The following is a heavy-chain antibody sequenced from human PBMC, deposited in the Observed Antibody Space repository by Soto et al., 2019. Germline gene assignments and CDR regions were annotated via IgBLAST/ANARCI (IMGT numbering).Heavy chain of an antibody. CDR3: ARLGQGGYVQGMDV. CDR2: IDPADSET. Sequence: ESLTISRKGSGYSCITYWIALVRQKPGKGLEWMGIIDPADSETKYSPSFQGQVTISADKSINTAYLQWSSLKASDTAKYYCARLGQGGYVQGMDVWGQGTTVTVSS. D-gene: IGHD5-12*01. CDR1: GYSCITYW. J-gene: IGHJ6*02. V-gene: IGHV5-51*01.